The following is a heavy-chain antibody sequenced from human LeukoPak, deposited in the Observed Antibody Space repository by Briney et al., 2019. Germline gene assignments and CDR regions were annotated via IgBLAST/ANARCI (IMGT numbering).Heavy chain of an antibody. V-gene: IGHV4-61*02. CDR2: IYTSGST. D-gene: IGHD5-18*01. CDR1: GGSISSGSYF. Sequence: PSQTLSLTCTVSGGSISSGSYFWSWIRQPAGKGLEWIGRIYTSGSTNYNPSLKSRVTISADTSKTQFSLKLSSVTAADTAVYYCARENTAKVTIDYWGQGTLVTVSS. CDR3: ARENTAKVTIDY. J-gene: IGHJ4*02.